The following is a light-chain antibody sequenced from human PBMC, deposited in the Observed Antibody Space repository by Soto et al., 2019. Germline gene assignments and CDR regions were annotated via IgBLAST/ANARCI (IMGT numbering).Light chain of an antibody. CDR2: GAS. CDR3: QQYGSSPLVT. CDR1: QSVSSSY. J-gene: IGKJ3*01. Sequence: EIVLTQSPGTLSLSPGERATLSCRASQSVSSSYLAWYPKKPGQAPRLLIYGASSSATAIPDRFSGSGSGRDFTLTISSMEPQDFAVYYSQQYGSSPLVTFGPGTKVDSK. V-gene: IGKV3-20*01.